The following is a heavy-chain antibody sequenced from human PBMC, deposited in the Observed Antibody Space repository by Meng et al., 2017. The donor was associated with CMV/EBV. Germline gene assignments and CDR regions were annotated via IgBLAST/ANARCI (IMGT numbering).Heavy chain of an antibody. J-gene: IGHJ4*02. CDR1: GFTVSRYA. CDR3: ARPSKSVGSSPGDY. CDR2: ISGSGGST. V-gene: IGHV3-23*01. Sequence: ASGFTVSRYAMSWVRQAPGKGLEWVSAISGSGGSTYYADSVKGRFTISRDNSKNTLYLQMNSLRAEDTAVYYCARPSKSVGSSPGDYWGQGTLVTVSS. D-gene: IGHD6-6*01.